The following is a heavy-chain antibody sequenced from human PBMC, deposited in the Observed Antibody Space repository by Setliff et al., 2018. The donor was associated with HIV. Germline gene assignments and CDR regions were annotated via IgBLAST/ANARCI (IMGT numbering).Heavy chain of an antibody. V-gene: IGHV4-38-2*02. D-gene: IGHD1-20*01. J-gene: IGHJ5*02. CDR2: VYHDGNS. CDR3: VTSKPHNWNDGENWFDP. Sequence: SETLSLTCSVSGLSINFGYYWGWIRQPPGKGLEWIGSVYHDGNSYFNPSLKSRVTISMDTSKNQVSLRLKSVTAADTAIYYCVTSKPHNWNDGENWFDPWGQGTLVTVSS. CDR1: GLSINFGYY.